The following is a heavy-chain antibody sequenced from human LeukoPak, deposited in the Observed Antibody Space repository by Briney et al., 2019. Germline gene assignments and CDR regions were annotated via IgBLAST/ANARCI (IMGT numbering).Heavy chain of an antibody. J-gene: IGHJ3*01. CDR3: TKPQPGTFEV. V-gene: IGHV1-2*02. CDR2: VNTKNGTT. Sequence: ASVKVSCKASGYTFTAYYVHWVRQAPGQGLEWMGWVNTKNGTTTYAQNFQGRVTMTRDTSISTAYMELSSLTSDDTAFYYCTKPQPGTFEVWGRGTMVTVSS. D-gene: IGHD2-2*01. CDR1: GYTFTAYY.